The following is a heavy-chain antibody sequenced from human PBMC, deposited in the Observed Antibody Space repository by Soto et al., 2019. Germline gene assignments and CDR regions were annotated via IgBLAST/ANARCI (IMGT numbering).Heavy chain of an antibody. J-gene: IGHJ5*02. V-gene: IGHV3-23*01. CDR2: ISGSGGST. Sequence: EVQLLESGGGLVQPGGSLRLSCAASGFTLSSYAMSWVRQAPGKGLEWVSAISGSGGSTYYADSVKGRFTISRDNSKNTLYLQMNSLRAEDTAVYYCAKDRYDSNRPNWFDPWGQGTLVTVSS. D-gene: IGHD3-22*01. CDR3: AKDRYDSNRPNWFDP. CDR1: GFTLSSYA.